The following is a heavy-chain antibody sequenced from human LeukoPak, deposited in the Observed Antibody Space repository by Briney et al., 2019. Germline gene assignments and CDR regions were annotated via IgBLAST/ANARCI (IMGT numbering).Heavy chain of an antibody. CDR1: GGSISSGTYY. V-gene: IGHV4-61*02. D-gene: IGHD3-10*01. Sequence: SQTLSLTCTVSGGSISSGTYYWNWIRQPAGKGLEWIGRIYTSGNTNYHPSLKSRVTISVDTSKNQFSLKLSSVTAADTAVYYCARSYDAFDIWGQGTMVTVSS. J-gene: IGHJ3*02. CDR3: ARSYDAFDI. CDR2: IYTSGNT.